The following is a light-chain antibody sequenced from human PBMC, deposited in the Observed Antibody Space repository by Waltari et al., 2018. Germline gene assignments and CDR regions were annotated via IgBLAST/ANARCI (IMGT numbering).Light chain of an antibody. CDR2: TAS. J-gene: IGKJ2*01. CDR3: QQYNSYPYT. V-gene: IGKV1-5*03. CDR1: QRISRW. Sequence: DIQMTQSPSTLSASVGDRVTITCRASQRISRWLAWYQQKAGKAPKLLIYTASSLEDGVPSRFSGSGSGTEFTLTISSLQPDDFAAYYCQQYNSYPYTFGQGTKLEIK.